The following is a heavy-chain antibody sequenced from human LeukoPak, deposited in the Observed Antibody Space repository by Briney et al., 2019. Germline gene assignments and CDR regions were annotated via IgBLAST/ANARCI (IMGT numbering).Heavy chain of an antibody. CDR1: GGSFSNYY. CDR3: AKVYSYGPQGDL. J-gene: IGHJ5*02. D-gene: IGHD5-18*01. Sequence: PSETLSLTSAVYGGSFSNYYLSWMRQPPGKGLEWIGEINHSGSINHNPSLKSRVTISIDTYKNQFSLKLTSVTAADTAVYYCAKVYSYGPQGDLWGQGTLVTVSS. V-gene: IGHV4-34*01. CDR2: INHSGSI.